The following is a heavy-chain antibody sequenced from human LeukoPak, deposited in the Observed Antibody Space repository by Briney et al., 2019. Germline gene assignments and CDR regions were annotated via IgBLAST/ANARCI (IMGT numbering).Heavy chain of an antibody. CDR3: TRGPPNWGYDY. CDR2: MSPNSGNT. D-gene: IGHD7-27*01. J-gene: IGHJ4*02. Sequence: ASVKVSCKASGYTITSYDINWVRQASGQGLEWMGWMSPNSGNTGYAQKFQGRVTMTRSTSLRTAYMELSSLNSEDTAVYYCTRGPPNWGYDYWGQGTQVTVSS. CDR1: GYTITSYD. V-gene: IGHV1-8*01.